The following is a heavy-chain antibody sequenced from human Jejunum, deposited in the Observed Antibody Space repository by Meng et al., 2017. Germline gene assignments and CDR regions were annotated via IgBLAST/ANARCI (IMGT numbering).Heavy chain of an antibody. J-gene: IGHJ4*02. V-gene: IGHV1-18*01. CDR2: ISTYNGQT. CDR1: GDRCTSFG. D-gene: IGHD3-10*01. Sequence: QVPLCQAGAEGKKPGASLKVSCKAPGDRCTSFGITWVRQAPGQGLEWMGWISTYNGQTNLAQKFQDRVTMTTDTSTTTVYMELRSLRSDDTAVYYCARDGVSYTMVRGPTYWGQGTLVTVSS. CDR3: ARDGVSYTMVRGPTY.